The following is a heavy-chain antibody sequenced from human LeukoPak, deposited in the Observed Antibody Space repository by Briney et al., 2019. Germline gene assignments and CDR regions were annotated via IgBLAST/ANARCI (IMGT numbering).Heavy chain of an antibody. Sequence: ASVKVSCKASGYTFTSYGISWVRQAPGQGLEWMGWISAYNGNTHYAQKLQGRVTMTTDTSTSTVYMELRSLRSDDTAVYYCASHRRGYSGYVLDYWGQGTLVTVSS. CDR2: ISAYNGNT. J-gene: IGHJ4*02. CDR1: GYTFTSYG. V-gene: IGHV1-18*01. D-gene: IGHD5-12*01. CDR3: ASHRRGYSGYVLDY.